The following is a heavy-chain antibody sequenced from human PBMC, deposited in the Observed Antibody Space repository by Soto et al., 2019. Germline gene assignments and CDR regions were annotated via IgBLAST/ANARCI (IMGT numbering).Heavy chain of an antibody. CDR2: INPNSGGT. CDR3: ARDGSGYSGYDYDNWFDP. D-gene: IGHD5-12*01. CDR1: GYTFTGYY. V-gene: IGHV1-2*04. Sequence: ASVKVSCKASGYTFTGYYMHWVRQAPGQGLEWMGWINPNSGGTNYAQKFQGWVTMTRDTSISTAYMELSRLRSDDTAMYYCARDGSGYSGYDYDNWFDPWGQGTLVTVSS. J-gene: IGHJ5*02.